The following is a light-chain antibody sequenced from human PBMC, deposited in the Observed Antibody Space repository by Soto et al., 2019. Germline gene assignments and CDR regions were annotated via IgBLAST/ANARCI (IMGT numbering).Light chain of an antibody. CDR2: GAS. CDR1: QSVDTTF. CDR3: QQYMSSVT. Sequence: EIVLTQSPGSLSLSPGQRATLSCRASQSVDTTFFAWYQKKPGQAPRLLIYGASKRATGIPDRFSGSGSGTDFPLIISRLEPEEFAVYYCQQYMSSVTFGQGTKVEIK. J-gene: IGKJ1*01. V-gene: IGKV3-20*01.